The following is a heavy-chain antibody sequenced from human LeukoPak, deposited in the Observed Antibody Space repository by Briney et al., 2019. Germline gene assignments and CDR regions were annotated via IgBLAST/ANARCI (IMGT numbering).Heavy chain of an antibody. D-gene: IGHD2-15*01. CDR2: IYYSGST. CDR1: GGSIISGDYY. Sequence: PPQTLSLTCTVSGGSIISGDYYWSWIRQPPGNGLEGIGYIYYSGSTHYSPSLKSRVTISVLTAKNQSSLKRSSVVAAYAHVSYCGTVRSPKAVPLLLPLGGERTRVSVSS. V-gene: IGHV4-30-4*08. CDR3: GTVRSPKAVPLLLPL. J-gene: IGHJ4*02.